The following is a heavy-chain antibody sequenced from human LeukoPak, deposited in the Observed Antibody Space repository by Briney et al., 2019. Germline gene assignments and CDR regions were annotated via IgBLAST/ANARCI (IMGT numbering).Heavy chain of an antibody. CDR1: GYTFTSYY. Sequence: ASVKVSCKASGYTFTSYYMHWVRQAPGQGLEWMGIINPSGGSTSYAQKFQGRVTMTRDTSTSTVYMELSSLRSEDTAVYYCARGRPPYSSSSNWFDPRGQGTLVTVSS. CDR2: INPSGGST. J-gene: IGHJ5*02. D-gene: IGHD6-6*01. CDR3: ARGRPPYSSSSNWFDP. V-gene: IGHV1-46*01.